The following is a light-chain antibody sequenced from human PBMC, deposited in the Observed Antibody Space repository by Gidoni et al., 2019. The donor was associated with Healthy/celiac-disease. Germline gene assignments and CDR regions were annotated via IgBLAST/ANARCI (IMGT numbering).Light chain of an antibody. CDR1: SSNIGAGYD. J-gene: IGLJ1*01. CDR3: QSYDSSLSGYV. V-gene: IGLV1-40*01. CDR2: GTS. Sequence: QSAPTQPPSVSGAPGQRDTITCTGRSSNIGAGYDVHWSQQLPVTAPKPLIYGTSNRPSGVPDRFSGSKSVTSASLAIAGLQAEDEADYYCQSYDSSLSGYVFGTGTKVTVL.